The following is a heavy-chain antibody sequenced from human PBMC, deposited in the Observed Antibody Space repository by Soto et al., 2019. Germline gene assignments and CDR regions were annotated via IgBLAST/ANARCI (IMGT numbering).Heavy chain of an antibody. CDR1: GFTFSSYA. CDR2: ISGSGDST. D-gene: IGHD1-26*01. Sequence: EVQLLESGGGLVQPGGSLRLSYAASGFTFSSYAMNWVRQAPGKGLEWVSVISGSGDSTYYADSVKGRFTISRDNSKNTLYLQMNSLRAEETAVYYCARRGSGSYYDYWGQGTLVTVSS. CDR3: ARRGSGSYYDY. J-gene: IGHJ4*02. V-gene: IGHV3-23*01.